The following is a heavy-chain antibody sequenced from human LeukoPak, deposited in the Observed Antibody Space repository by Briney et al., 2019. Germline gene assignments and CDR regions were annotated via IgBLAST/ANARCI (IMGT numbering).Heavy chain of an antibody. Sequence: ASVKVSCKASGYTFTSYAMHWVRQAPGQRLEWMGRINAGNGNTKYSQKFQGRVTITRDTSVSTAYMELSSLRSEDTAVYYCARDHNIVAPFDYWGQGTLVTVSS. D-gene: IGHD5-12*01. V-gene: IGHV1-3*01. CDR3: ARDHNIVAPFDY. CDR1: GYTFTSYA. J-gene: IGHJ4*02. CDR2: INAGNGNT.